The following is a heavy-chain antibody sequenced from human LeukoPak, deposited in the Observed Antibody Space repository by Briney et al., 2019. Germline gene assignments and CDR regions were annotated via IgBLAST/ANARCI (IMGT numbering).Heavy chain of an antibody. CDR3: ARRHGPGDWFDP. J-gene: IGHJ5*02. CDR2: IYYSGST. Sequence: SETLSLTCTVSGGSMSSYYWSWIRQPPGKGLEWIAYIYYSGSTNYNPSLKSRVTISVDTSKNQFSLRLSSVTAADTAVYYCARRHGPGDWFDPWGQGTLVTVSS. D-gene: IGHD3-10*01. CDR1: GGSMSSYY. V-gene: IGHV4-59*08.